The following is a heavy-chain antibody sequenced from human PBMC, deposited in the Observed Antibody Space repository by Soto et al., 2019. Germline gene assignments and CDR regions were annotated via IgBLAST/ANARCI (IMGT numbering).Heavy chain of an antibody. J-gene: IGHJ4*02. V-gene: IGHV1-69*13. CDR2: IIPIFGTA. D-gene: IGHD3-22*01. CDR3: ARGYYYDSSGYYPFDY. Sequence: SVKVSCKASGGTFSSYAIRWVRQAPGQGLEWMGGIIPIFGTANYAQKFQGRVTITADESTSTAYMELSSLRSEDTAVYYCARGYYYDSSGYYPFDYWGQGTLVTVSS. CDR1: GGTFSSYA.